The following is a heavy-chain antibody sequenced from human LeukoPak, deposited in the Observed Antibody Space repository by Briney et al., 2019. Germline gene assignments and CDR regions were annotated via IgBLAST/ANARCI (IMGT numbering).Heavy chain of an antibody. CDR2: ISAYNGNT. Sequence: ASVKVSCKASGYTFTSYGISWVRQAPGQGLEWMGWISAYNGNTNYAQKLQGRVIMTTDTSTSTAYMELRSLRSDDTAVYYCARSGPAAIPVDAFDIWGQGTMVTVSS. D-gene: IGHD2-2*01. J-gene: IGHJ3*02. CDR1: GYTFTSYG. V-gene: IGHV1-18*01. CDR3: ARSGPAAIPVDAFDI.